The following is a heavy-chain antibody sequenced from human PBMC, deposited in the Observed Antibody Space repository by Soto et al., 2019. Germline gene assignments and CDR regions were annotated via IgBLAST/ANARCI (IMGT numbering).Heavy chain of an antibody. Sequence: SVSNAWMNWVRQAPGKGLEWVGRIKSKTDGGTTDYAAPVKGRFTISRDDSKNTLYLQMNSLKTEDTAVYYCTTPSSIAVDGTLEYFDLWGRGTLVTVSS. J-gene: IGHJ2*01. CDR3: TTPSSIAVDGTLEYFDL. D-gene: IGHD6-19*01. V-gene: IGHV3-15*07. CDR1: SVSNAW. CDR2: IKSKTDGGTT.